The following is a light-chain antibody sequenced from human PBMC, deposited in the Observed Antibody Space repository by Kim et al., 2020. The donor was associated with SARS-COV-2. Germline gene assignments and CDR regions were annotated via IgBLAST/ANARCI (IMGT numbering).Light chain of an antibody. J-gene: IGKJ5*01. V-gene: IGKV1-17*01. CDR2: GAS. CDR3: LQNSTTPNT. CDR1: QDIRND. Sequence: ASVGDRVTITCRASQDIRNDLGWYQQKPGRAPKRLIYGASSLQSGVPSRFSGSGSGTEFTLTISSVQPEDFATYYCLQNSTTPNTFGQGTRLEIK.